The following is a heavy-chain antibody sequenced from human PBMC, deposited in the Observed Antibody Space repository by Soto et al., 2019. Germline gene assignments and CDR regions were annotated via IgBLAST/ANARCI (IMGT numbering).Heavy chain of an antibody. Sequence: PSETLSLTCTVSGGSISSYYWSWIRQPPGKGLEWIGYIYYSGSTNYNPSLKSRVTISLDTSKNQFSLNLTSVTAADTAVYYCARQGARRNWFDPWGQGTLVTVSS. CDR1: GGSISSYY. J-gene: IGHJ5*02. D-gene: IGHD3-16*01. V-gene: IGHV4-59*08. CDR3: ARQGARRNWFDP. CDR2: IYYSGST.